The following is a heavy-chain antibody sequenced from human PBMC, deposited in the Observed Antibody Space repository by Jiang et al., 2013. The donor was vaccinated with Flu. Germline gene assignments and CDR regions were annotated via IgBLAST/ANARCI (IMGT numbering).Heavy chain of an antibody. CDR3: ARRSSGGVTGDPIDY. Sequence: GSGLVKPSETLSLTCSVSGSSIRTRSYCWGWIRQPPGKGLEWIASIYSSGTTYFNPSLKGRVTISVDTSRNHFSLNVSSVTAADTAVYYCARRSSGGVTGDPIDYWGQGTLVTVSS. V-gene: IGHV4-39*02. D-gene: IGHD3-9*01. J-gene: IGHJ4*02. CDR2: IYSSGTT. CDR1: GSSIRTRSYC.